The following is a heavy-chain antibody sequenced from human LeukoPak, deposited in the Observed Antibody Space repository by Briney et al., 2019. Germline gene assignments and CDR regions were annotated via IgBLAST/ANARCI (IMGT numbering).Heavy chain of an antibody. J-gene: IGHJ4*02. CDR1: GGTFSSYA. CDR2: ISAYNGNT. Sequence: ASVKVSCKASGGTFSSYAISWVRQAPGQGLEWMGWISAYNGNTNYAQKLQGRVTMTTDTSTSTAYMELRSLRSDDTAVYYCARDRTMVRGVIFGYWGQGTLVTVSS. CDR3: ARDRTMVRGVIFGY. D-gene: IGHD3-10*01. V-gene: IGHV1-18*01.